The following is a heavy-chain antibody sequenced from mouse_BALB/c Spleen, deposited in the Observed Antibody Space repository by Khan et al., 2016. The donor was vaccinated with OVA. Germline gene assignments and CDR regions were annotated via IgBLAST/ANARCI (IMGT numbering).Heavy chain of an antibody. V-gene: IGHV1-18*01. D-gene: IGHD2-14*01. CDR3: SRDGAYYKYSWFAY. CDR1: GYTFSEYT. CDR2: IIPINGAT. Sequence: VQLQQSGPEVVKPGASVKISCKTSGYTFSEYTMHWVKQSHGKSLEWVGGIIPINGATKYNQKFKGKATLTVDKSSSTAYMELRSLTSEDSAFYYCSRDGAYYKYSWFAYWGQGTLVTVSA. J-gene: IGHJ3*01.